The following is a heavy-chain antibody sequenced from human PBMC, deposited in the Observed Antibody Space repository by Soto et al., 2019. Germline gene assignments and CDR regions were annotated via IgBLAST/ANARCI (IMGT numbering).Heavy chain of an antibody. J-gene: IGHJ3*02. CDR1: GFTFSDYY. D-gene: IGHD4-17*01. V-gene: IGHV3-11*06. CDR3: ARPNTPYYGGNSGAFDI. CDR2: ISHDSDYT. Sequence: QVQLVESGGGLVKPGGSLRLSCEASGFTFSDYYMSWIRQAPGQGLEWVSYISHDSDYTSYADSVRGRFSISRDNAQKSLYLQINSLRAEDTALYYCARPNTPYYGGNSGAFDIWGQGTMVTVSS.